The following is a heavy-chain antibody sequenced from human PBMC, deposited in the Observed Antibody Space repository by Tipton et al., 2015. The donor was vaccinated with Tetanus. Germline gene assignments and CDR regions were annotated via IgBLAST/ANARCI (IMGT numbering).Heavy chain of an antibody. J-gene: IGHJ4*02. D-gene: IGHD6-13*01. CDR1: GLTFSDYT. V-gene: IGHV3-48*02. Sequence: SLRLSCAASGLTFSDYTMNWVRQAPGKGLEWVSYISASGTIIFYADSVRGRFTVSRDNAKDSLYLQMSSLRDEDTAVYFCACHRHSNWFDYWGQGPLVTVSS. CDR2: ISASGTII. CDR3: ACHRHSNWFDY.